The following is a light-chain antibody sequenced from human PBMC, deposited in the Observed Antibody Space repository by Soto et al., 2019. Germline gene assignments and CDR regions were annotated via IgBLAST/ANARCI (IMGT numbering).Light chain of an antibody. CDR3: QQYYSYPYT. CDR2: AAS. J-gene: IGKJ2*01. V-gene: IGKV1-8*01. CDR1: QNITTY. Sequence: AIRMTQSPPSLSASTGDRVTITCRASQNITTYLAWYQQKPGKAPNLLIFAASNLQRGVPSRFSGSASGTDFTLTISRLQFEDFATYYCQQYYSYPYTFGQGTKLEIK.